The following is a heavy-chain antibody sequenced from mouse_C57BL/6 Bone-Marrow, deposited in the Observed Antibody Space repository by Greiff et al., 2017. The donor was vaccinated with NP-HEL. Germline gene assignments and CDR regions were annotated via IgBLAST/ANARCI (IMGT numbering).Heavy chain of an antibody. Sequence: EVKLMESGGGLVKPGGSLKLSCAASGFTFSDYGMHWVRQAPEKGLEWVAYISSGSSTIYYADTVKGRFTISRDNAKNTLFLQMTSLRSEDTAMYYCARMGTVGYYFDYWGQGTTLTVSS. CDR1: GFTFSDYG. V-gene: IGHV5-17*01. D-gene: IGHD1-1*01. J-gene: IGHJ2*01. CDR3: ARMGTVGYYFDY. CDR2: ISSGSSTI.